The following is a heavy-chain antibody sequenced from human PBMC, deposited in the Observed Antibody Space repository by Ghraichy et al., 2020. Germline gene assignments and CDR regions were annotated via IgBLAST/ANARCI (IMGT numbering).Heavy chain of an antibody. D-gene: IGHD6-6*01. Sequence: GESLNISCAASGFTFSSYGMHWVRQAPGKGLEWVAVIWYDGSNKYYADSVKGRFTISRDNSKNTLYLQMNSLRAEDTAVYYCSRGGGREQLADDAFDIWGQGTMVTVSS. CDR1: GFTFSSYG. CDR3: SRGGGREQLADDAFDI. J-gene: IGHJ3*02. V-gene: IGHV3-33*01. CDR2: IWYDGSNK.